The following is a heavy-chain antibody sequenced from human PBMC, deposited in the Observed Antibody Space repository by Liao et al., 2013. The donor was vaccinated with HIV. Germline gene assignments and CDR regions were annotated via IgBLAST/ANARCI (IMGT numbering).Heavy chain of an antibody. CDR3: ARGLRYLTTTVTPFES. J-gene: IGHJ4*02. Sequence: QVQLLESGPGLVRPSETLSLTCTVSGGSLSRYYWTWVRQSAGKGLEWIGRFYSGGSTAYNSSLKSRVTMSEDTSKNEFSLNLSSVTAADTAVYYCARGLRYLTTTVTPFESWGQGILVTVSS. CDR1: GGSLSRYY. D-gene: IGHD4-17*01. CDR2: FYSGGST. V-gene: IGHV4-4*07.